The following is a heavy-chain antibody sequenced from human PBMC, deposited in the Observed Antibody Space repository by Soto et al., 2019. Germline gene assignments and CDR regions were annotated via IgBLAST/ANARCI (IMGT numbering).Heavy chain of an antibody. D-gene: IGHD3-10*01. V-gene: IGHV1-2*02. CDR2: INPNSGGT. CDR1: GYTFTGYY. CDR3: ARDQWMYYYGSGRYGSWFDP. J-gene: IGHJ5*02. Sequence: ASVKVSCKASGYTFTGYYMHWVRQAPGQGLEWMGWINPNSGGTNYAQKLQGRVTMTTDTSTSTAYMELRSLRSDDTAVYYCARDQWMYYYGSGRYGSWFDPWGQGTLVTVSS.